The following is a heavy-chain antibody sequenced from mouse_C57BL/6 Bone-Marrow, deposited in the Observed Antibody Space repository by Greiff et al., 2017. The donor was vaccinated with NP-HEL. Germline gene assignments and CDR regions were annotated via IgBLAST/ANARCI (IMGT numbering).Heavy chain of an antibody. CDR3: ARRSDYYGNMDY. Sequence: EVKLVESGGGLVKPGGSLKLSCAASGFTFSDYYMYWVRQTPEKRLEWVAYISNGGGSTYYPDTVKGRFTISRDNAKNTLYLQMSRLKSEDTAMYYCARRSDYYGNMDYWGQGTSVTVSS. D-gene: IGHD1-1*01. V-gene: IGHV5-12*01. CDR2: ISNGGGST. J-gene: IGHJ4*01. CDR1: GFTFSDYY.